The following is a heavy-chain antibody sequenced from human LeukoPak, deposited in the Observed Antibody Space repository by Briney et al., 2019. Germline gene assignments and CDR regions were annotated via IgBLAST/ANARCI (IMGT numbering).Heavy chain of an antibody. V-gene: IGHV2-5*02. CDR1: GFSLNTRGVG. CDR3: AHRKNYYDSSVFDN. D-gene: IGHD3-22*01. J-gene: IGHJ4*02. CDR2: IYWDDDR. Sequence: SRPTLVNPTQTLTLTCTFSGFSLNTRGVGVGWIRQPPGRALEWLALIYWDDDRRYSPSLKSRLTITKDTSKNQVVLTMTNMDPVGTATYFCAHRKNYYDSSVFDNWGQGTLVTVSS.